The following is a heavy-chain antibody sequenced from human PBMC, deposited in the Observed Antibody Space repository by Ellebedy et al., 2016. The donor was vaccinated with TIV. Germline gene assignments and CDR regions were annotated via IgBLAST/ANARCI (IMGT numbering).Heavy chain of an antibody. CDR1: GGSISSYY. Sequence: SETLSLTCTVSGGSISSYYWSWIRQPPGKGLEWIGYIYYSGSTNYNPSLKSRVTISVDTSKNQFSLKLSSVTAADTAVYYCARQINPHDAFDIWGQGTMVTVSS. CDR3: ARQINPHDAFDI. V-gene: IGHV4-59*08. J-gene: IGHJ3*02. D-gene: IGHD3-16*01. CDR2: IYYSGST.